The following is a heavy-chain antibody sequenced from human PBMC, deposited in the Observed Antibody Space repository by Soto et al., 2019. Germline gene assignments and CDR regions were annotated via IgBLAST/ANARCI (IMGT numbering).Heavy chain of an antibody. J-gene: IGHJ4*02. CDR1: GFTFSSYD. V-gene: IGHV3-13*01. CDR3: ARGGYYGSGSYYKKYYFDY. CDR2: IGTAGDT. Sequence: EVQLVESGGGLVQPGGSLRLSCAASGFTFSSYDMHWVRQATGKGLEWVSAIGTAGDTYYPGSVKGRFTISRENAKNSLNLQMNRLRAGDTAVYYCARGGYYGSGSYYKKYYFDYWGQGTLVTVSS. D-gene: IGHD3-10*01.